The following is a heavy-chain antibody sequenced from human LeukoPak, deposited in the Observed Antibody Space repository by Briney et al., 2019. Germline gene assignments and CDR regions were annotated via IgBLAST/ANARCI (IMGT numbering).Heavy chain of an antibody. D-gene: IGHD6-13*01. J-gene: IGHJ4*02. CDR1: GGSFSGYY. CDR2: INHSGST. CDR3: ARKGFDGYSSGWYPFDY. V-gene: IGHV4-34*01. Sequence: SETLSLTCAVYGGSFSGYYWSWIRQPPGKGLEWIGEINHSGSTNYNPSLKSRVTISVDTSKNQFSLKLSSVTAADTAVYYCARKGFDGYSSGWYPFDYWGQGTLVTVSS.